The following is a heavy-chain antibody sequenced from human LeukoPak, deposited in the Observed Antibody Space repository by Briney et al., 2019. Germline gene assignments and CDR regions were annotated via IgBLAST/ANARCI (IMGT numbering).Heavy chain of an antibody. D-gene: IGHD6-19*01. CDR2: IYYSGST. J-gene: IGHJ5*02. V-gene: IGHV4-59*01. CDR1: GGSISSYY. CDR3: ARDRSGWYGWFDP. Sequence: SETLSLTCTVSGGSISSYYWSWIRQPPGKGLEWIGYIYYSGSTNYNPSLKSRVTISVDTSKNQFSLKLSSVTAADTAVYYCARDRSGWYGWFDPWGQGTLVTVSS.